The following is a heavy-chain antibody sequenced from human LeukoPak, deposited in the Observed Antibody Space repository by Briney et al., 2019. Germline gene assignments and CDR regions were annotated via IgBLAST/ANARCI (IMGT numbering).Heavy chain of an antibody. Sequence: ASESLSLTCAVYGGSFSGYYWSWIRQPPGKGLEWIGEINHSGSTNYNPSLKSRVTISVDTSKNQFSLKLSSVTAADTAVYYCARQFGAFDIWGQGTMVTVSS. CDR2: INHSGST. J-gene: IGHJ3*02. D-gene: IGHD3-10*01. V-gene: IGHV4-34*01. CDR1: GGSFSGYY. CDR3: ARQFGAFDI.